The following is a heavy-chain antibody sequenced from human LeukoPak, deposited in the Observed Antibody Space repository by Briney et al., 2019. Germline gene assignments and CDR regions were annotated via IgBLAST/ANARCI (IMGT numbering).Heavy chain of an antibody. V-gene: IGHV3-53*01. J-gene: IGHJ3*02. CDR3: AREIYCSASSCTGGVFDI. Sequence: GGSLRLSCAASGFTVSSNYMSWVRQAPGKGLEWVSVIYSGGSTYYADSVKGRFTISRDNSKNTLYLQMNSLSVEDTAVYYCAREIYCSASSCTGGVFDIWGQGTMVTVSS. D-gene: IGHD2-15*01. CDR2: IYSGGST. CDR1: GFTVSSNY.